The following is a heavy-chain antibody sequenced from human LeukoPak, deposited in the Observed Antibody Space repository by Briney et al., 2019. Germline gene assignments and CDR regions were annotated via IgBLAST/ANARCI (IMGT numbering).Heavy chain of an antibody. V-gene: IGHV1-18*01. CDR1: GYTFTSYG. Sequence: GASVKVSCKASGYTFTSYGISWVRQAPGQGLEWMGWISAYNGNTNYAQKLQGRVTMTTDTSTSTAYMELRSLRSDDTAVYYCARARGVQLWLHASDYWGQGTLVTVSS. J-gene: IGHJ4*02. CDR2: ISAYNGNT. CDR3: ARARGVQLWLHASDY. D-gene: IGHD5-18*01.